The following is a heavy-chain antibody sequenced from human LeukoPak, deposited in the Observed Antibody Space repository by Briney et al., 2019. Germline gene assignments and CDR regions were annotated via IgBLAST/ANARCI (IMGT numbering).Heavy chain of an antibody. J-gene: IGHJ5*02. CDR1: GYTFTGYY. Sequence: ASVKVSYKASGYTFTGYYMHWVRQAPGQGLEWMGWINPNSGGTNYAQKFQGRVTMTRDTSISTAYMELSRLRSDDTAVYYCARGRAAAGIGNWFDPWGQGTLVTVSS. CDR2: INPNSGGT. V-gene: IGHV1-2*02. CDR3: ARGRAAAGIGNWFDP. D-gene: IGHD6-13*01.